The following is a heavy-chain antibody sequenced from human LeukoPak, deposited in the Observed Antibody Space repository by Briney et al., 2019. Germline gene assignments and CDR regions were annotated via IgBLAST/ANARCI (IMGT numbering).Heavy chain of an antibody. CDR1: GFNFDDYG. J-gene: IGHJ4*02. D-gene: IGHD3-10*02. CDR3: AKDKRACSASYLFDY. CDR2: ITCGGDYT. Sequence: GGSLRLSCAASGFNFDDYGMHWVRQAAGKGLEWVSLITCGGDYTYYVDSVRGRFTISRDNSKKSVYLQMNSLRPEDTALYYCAKDKRACSASYLFDYWGQGTRVTVSS. V-gene: IGHV3-43*01.